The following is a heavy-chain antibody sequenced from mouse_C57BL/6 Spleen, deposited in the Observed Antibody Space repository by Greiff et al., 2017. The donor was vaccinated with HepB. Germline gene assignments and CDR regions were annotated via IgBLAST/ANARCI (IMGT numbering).Heavy chain of an antibody. CDR3: TMSSLGLGYFDV. CDR1: GYTFTDYE. CDR2: IDPETGGT. Sequence: VQLQQSGAELVRPGASVTLSCKASGYTFTDYEMHWVKQTPVHGLEWIGAIDPETGGTAYNQKFKGKAILTADKSSSTAYMELRSLTSEDSAVYYCTMSSLGLGYFDVWGTGTTVTVSS. V-gene: IGHV1-15*01. J-gene: IGHJ1*03. D-gene: IGHD4-1*01.